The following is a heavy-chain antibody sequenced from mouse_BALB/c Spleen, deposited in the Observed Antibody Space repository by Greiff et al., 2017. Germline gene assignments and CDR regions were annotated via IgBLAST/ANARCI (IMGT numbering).Heavy chain of an antibody. D-gene: IGHD2-1*01. Sequence: EVQLQESGGDLVKPGGSLKLSCAASGFTFSSYGMSWVRQTPDKRLEWVATISSGGSYTYYPDSVKGRFTISRDNAKNTLYLQMSSLKSEDTAMYYCARPYGNYDYYAMDYWGQGTSVTVSS. CDR1: GFTFSSYG. J-gene: IGHJ4*01. V-gene: IGHV5-6*01. CDR3: ARPYGNYDYYAMDY. CDR2: ISSGGSYT.